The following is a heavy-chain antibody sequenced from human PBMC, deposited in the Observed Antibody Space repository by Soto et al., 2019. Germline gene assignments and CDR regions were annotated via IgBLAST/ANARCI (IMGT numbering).Heavy chain of an antibody. CDR2: IYYRGST. CDR3: AREGYCSSTSCYYFDY. CDR1: GGSISSYY. J-gene: IGHJ4*02. V-gene: IGHV4-59*01. Sequence: SETLSLTCTVSGGSISSYYWSWIRQPPGKGLEWIGYIYYRGSTNYNPSLKSRVTISVDTSKNQFSLKLSSVTAADTAVYYCAREGYCSSTSCYYFDYWGQGTLVTVSS. D-gene: IGHD2-2*01.